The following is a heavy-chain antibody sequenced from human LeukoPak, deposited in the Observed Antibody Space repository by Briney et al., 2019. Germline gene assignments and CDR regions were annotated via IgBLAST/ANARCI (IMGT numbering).Heavy chain of an antibody. J-gene: IGHJ4*02. CDR1: GYTFTSYG. Sequence: ASVKVSCKASGYTFTSYGISWVRQAPGQGLEWVGWISAYNGNTNYAQKLQGRVTMTTDTSTSTAYLELRSLRSDDTAVYYCARVAGVSGYDPLTHWGQGTLVTVSS. D-gene: IGHD5-12*01. CDR3: ARVAGVSGYDPLTH. CDR2: ISAYNGNT. V-gene: IGHV1-18*01.